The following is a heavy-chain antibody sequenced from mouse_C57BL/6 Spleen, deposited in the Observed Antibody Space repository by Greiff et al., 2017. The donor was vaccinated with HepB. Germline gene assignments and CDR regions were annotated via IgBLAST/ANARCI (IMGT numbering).Heavy chain of an antibody. CDR3: AREYYPAMDY. V-gene: IGHV1-54*01. Sequence: VKLQESGAELVRPGTSVKVSCKASGYAFTNYLIEWVKQRPGQGLEWIGVINPGSGGTNYNEKFKGKATLTADKSSSTAYMQLSSLTSEDSAVYFCAREYYPAMDYWGQGTSVTVSS. CDR1: GYAFTNYL. J-gene: IGHJ4*01. CDR2: INPGSGGT. D-gene: IGHD1-1*01.